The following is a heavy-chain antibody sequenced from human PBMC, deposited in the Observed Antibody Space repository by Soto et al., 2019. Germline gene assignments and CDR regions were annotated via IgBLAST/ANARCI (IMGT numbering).Heavy chain of an antibody. V-gene: IGHV4-59*08. CDR1: GGSISTYY. CDR3: ASIRSVFSGGRNDY. CDR2: VYDRATT. J-gene: IGHJ4*02. D-gene: IGHD2-15*01. Sequence: QVQLQESGPGLVKPSETLSLTCTLSGGSISTYYWSWIRQPPGKGLEWIGYVYDRATTSDNPSLTTPVTISAGPSKNQFSLNLRSVTAADTAVYFWASIRSVFSGGRNDYWGQGILVTVSS.